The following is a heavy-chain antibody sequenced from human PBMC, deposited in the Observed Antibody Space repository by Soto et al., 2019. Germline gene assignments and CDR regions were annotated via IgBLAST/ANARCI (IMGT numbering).Heavy chain of an antibody. V-gene: IGHV3-7*01. J-gene: IGHJ6*02. CDR3: ATEWQSSFCIATTCYFYRMDV. CDR2: IKEDGSEA. Sequence: GGSLRLSCAASGFNFGTFWMSWVRQAPGKGLEWVASIKEDGSEAYYVDSVKGRFTISRDNAKNSLYLQLNSLGVEDTAIYYFATEWQSSFCIATTCYFYRMDVWGQGTTVTVS. CDR1: GFNFGTFW. D-gene: IGHD2-21*01.